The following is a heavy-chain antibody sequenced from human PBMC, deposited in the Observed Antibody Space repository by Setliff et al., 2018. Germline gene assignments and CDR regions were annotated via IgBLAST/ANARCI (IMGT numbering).Heavy chain of an antibody. Sequence: GESLKISCKGSGYSFSTCWIGWVRQAPGKGLEWVARVRSNSVGGTTEYGAPVKGRFTISRDDSKDTVYLQMNDLKTEDTGVYYCTGRTYGHQLGDYWGQGTLVTVSS. V-gene: IGHV3-15*01. D-gene: IGHD3-10*01. CDR3: TGRTYGHQLGDY. CDR1: GYSFSTCW. CDR2: VRSNSVGGTT. J-gene: IGHJ4*02.